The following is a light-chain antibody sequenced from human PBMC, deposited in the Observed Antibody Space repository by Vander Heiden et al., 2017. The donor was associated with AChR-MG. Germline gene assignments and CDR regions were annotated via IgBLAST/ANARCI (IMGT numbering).Light chain of an antibody. Sequence: NFMLTQPHSVSESPGKTVTISCTGSSGSIASNYVQWYQQRPGSAHTTVIYEDNQRPSGVPDRFSGSIDSSSNSASLTISGLKTEDEADYYCQSYDSSNHAVFGGGTQLT. J-gene: IGLJ7*01. CDR3: QSYDSSNHAV. CDR1: SGSIASNY. CDR2: EDN. V-gene: IGLV6-57*02.